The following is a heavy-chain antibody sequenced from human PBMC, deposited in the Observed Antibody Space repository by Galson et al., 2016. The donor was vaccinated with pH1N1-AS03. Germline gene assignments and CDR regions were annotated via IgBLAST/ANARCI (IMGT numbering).Heavy chain of an antibody. CDR3: ARGWYDILACYLVDPFDY. J-gene: IGHJ4*02. CDR1: GFTFSDYY. D-gene: IGHD3-9*01. Sequence: SLRLSCAASGFTFSDYYMSWIRQAPGKGLEWISCITSSGGSGPTIYYADSVKGRFTISRDNAKNSLYPQMHSLRADDPAVYYCARGWYDILACYLVDPFDYWGQGALVTVSS. V-gene: IGHV3-11*01. CDR2: ITSSGGSGPTI.